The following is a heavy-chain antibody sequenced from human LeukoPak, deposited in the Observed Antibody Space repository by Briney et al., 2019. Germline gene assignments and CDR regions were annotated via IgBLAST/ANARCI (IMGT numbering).Heavy chain of an antibody. J-gene: IGHJ4*02. CDR1: GYTFTDYY. D-gene: IGHD3-9*01. CDR3: ATSRYDVLTGSPDS. V-gene: IGHV1-2*02. Sequence: ASVKVSCKASGYTFTDYYIHWVRQAPGQGLEWMGWINPNSGGTNYAQKFQGRVTMTTDTSITTAFMDLSSLMSDDTAVYYCATSRYDVLTGSPDSWGQGTLVTVSS. CDR2: INPNSGGT.